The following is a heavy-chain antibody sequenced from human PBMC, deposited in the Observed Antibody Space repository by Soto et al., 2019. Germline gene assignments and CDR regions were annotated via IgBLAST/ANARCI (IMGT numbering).Heavy chain of an antibody. CDR2: MNPNSGHT. Sequence: QVQLVQSGAEVKKPGASVKVSCKASGYAFTTYDINWVRQATGQGPEWMGWMNPNSGHTVYAQKFQGRVTVTRDTPINTAYMELSSLRSEDTAVYYCARGSMWLGGYGMDVWGQGTTVTVSS. V-gene: IGHV1-8*01. CDR1: GYAFTTYD. D-gene: IGHD3-10*01. CDR3: ARGSMWLGGYGMDV. J-gene: IGHJ6*02.